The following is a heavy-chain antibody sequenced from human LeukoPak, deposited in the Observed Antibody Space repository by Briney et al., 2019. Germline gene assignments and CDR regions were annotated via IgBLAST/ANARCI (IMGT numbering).Heavy chain of an antibody. CDR2: ISSISSYI. Sequence: KPGGSLRLSCAASGFTFSSYSMNWVRQAPGKGLEWVSSISSISSYIYYADSVKGRFTISRDNAKNSLYLQMHSLRAEDTAVYYCARDPYYGSGTPFDYWGQGTLVTVSS. D-gene: IGHD3-10*01. V-gene: IGHV3-21*01. CDR1: GFTFSSYS. CDR3: ARDPYYGSGTPFDY. J-gene: IGHJ4*02.